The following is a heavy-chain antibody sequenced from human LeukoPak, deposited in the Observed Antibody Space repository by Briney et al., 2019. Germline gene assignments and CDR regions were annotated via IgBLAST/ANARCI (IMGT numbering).Heavy chain of an antibody. CDR3: ARDHFWSGYYMVGVVYGMDV. CDR1: GGSISSSNW. Sequence: PETLSLTCAVSGGSISSSNWWSWVRQPPGKGLEWIGEIYHSGSTNYNPSLKSRVTISVDTSKNQFSLKLSSVTAADTAVYYCARDHFWSGYYMVGVVYGMDVWGQGTTVTVSS. J-gene: IGHJ6*02. CDR2: IYHSGST. V-gene: IGHV4-4*03. D-gene: IGHD3-3*02.